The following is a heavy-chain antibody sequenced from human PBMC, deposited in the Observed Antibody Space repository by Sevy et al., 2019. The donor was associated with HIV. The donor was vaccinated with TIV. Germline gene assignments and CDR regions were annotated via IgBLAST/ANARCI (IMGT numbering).Heavy chain of an antibody. D-gene: IGHD2-2*01. Sequence: GGSLRLSCAASGFTVSSYAMSWVRQAPGKGLEWVSAISGSGGSTYYADSVKGRFTISRDNSKNTLYLQMNSLSAEDTAVYYCAKPGWDVVVPAHYYYYMDVWGKGTTVTVSS. CDR1: GFTVSSYA. J-gene: IGHJ6*03. CDR3: AKPGWDVVVPAHYYYYMDV. V-gene: IGHV3-23*01. CDR2: ISGSGGST.